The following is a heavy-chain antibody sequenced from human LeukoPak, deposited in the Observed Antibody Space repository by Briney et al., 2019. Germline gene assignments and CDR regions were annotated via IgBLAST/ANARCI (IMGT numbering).Heavy chain of an antibody. CDR1: GGSISSGGYY. D-gene: IGHD1-26*01. V-gene: IGHV4-30-2*01. Sequence: SQTLSLTCTVSGGSISSGGYYWSWIRQPPGKGLEWIGYIYHSGSTYYNPSLKSRVTISVDRSKNQFSLKLSSVTAADTAVYYCARDGGSYAGIGYWGQGTLVTVSS. J-gene: IGHJ4*02. CDR2: IYHSGST. CDR3: ARDGGSYAGIGY.